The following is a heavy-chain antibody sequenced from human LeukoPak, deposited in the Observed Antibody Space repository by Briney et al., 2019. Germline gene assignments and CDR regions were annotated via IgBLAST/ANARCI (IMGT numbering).Heavy chain of an antibody. J-gene: IGHJ6*02. CDR3: ARDPYSSSWSYGMDV. V-gene: IGHV3-7*05. CDR2: IKQDGSET. D-gene: IGHD6-13*01. Sequence: GGSLRLSCTATGFTFSNYWMSWVRQTPEKGLEWVANIKQDGSETVYVDSVKGRFTISRDNAQSSLYLQMNSLRAEDTAVYYCARDPYSSSWSYGMDVWGQGTAVSVSS. CDR1: GFTFSNYW.